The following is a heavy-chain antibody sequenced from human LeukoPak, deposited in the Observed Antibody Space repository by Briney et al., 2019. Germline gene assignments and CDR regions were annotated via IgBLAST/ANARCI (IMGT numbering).Heavy chain of an antibody. V-gene: IGHV4-30-2*01. CDR2: IYHSRST. CDR1: GGSISSGGYS. J-gene: IGHJ5*02. Sequence: SETLFLTCAVSGGSISSGGYSWSWIRQPPGKGLEWIGYIYHSRSTYYNPSLKSRVTISVDRSKNQFSLKLSSVTAADTAVYYCAGSIAAAGTAGEDWFDPWGQGTLVTVSS. CDR3: AGSIAAAGTAGEDWFDP. D-gene: IGHD6-13*01.